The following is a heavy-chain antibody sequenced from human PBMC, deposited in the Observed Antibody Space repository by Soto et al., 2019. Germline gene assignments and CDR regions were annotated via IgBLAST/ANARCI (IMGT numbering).Heavy chain of an antibody. CDR2: IIPILGIA. Sequence: SVKVSCKASGGTFSSYTTSWVRQAPGQGLEWMGRIIPILGIANYAQKFQGRVTITADKSTSTAYMELSSLRSEDTAVYYCARGVVITTFYYYGMDVWGQGTTVTVSS. D-gene: IGHD3-22*01. V-gene: IGHV1-69*02. CDR1: GGTFSSYT. CDR3: ARGVVITTFYYYGMDV. J-gene: IGHJ6*02.